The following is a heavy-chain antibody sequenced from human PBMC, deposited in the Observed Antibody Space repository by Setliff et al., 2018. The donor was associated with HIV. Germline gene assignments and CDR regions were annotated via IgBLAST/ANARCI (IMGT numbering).Heavy chain of an antibody. CDR2: MNPNGRST. CDR1: GYTFTSYY. J-gene: IGHJ4*02. D-gene: IGHD2-15*01. V-gene: IGHV1-46*01. Sequence: ASVKVSCKASGYTFTSYYIHWLRQVPGQGLEWMGVMNPNGRSTDFAQKFQGRLSLTTDTSTNTVYLELNSLRSDDTAVYYCARVYCSISTCDDEYFFDYWGQGTLFTVSS. CDR3: ARVYCSISTCDDEYFFDY.